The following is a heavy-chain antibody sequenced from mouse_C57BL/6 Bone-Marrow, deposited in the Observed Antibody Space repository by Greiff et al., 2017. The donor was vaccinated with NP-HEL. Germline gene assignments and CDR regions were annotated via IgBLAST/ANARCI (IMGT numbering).Heavy chain of an antibody. D-gene: IGHD2-3*01. CDR2: INPNYGTT. V-gene: IGHV1-39*01. J-gene: IGHJ4*01. CDR3: AREGEDGYYYAMDY. Sequence: EVKLMESGPELVKPGASVKISCKASGYSFTDYNMNWVKQSHGKSLEWIGVINPNYGTTSYNQKFKGKATLTVDQSSSTAYMQLNSLTSEDSAVYYCAREGEDGYYYAMDYWGQGTSVTVSS. CDR1: GYSFTDYN.